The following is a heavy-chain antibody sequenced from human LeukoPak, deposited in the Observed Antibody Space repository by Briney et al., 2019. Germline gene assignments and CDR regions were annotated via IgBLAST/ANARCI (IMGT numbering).Heavy chain of an antibody. Sequence: KPSETLSLTCTVSGGSISSYYWSWIRQPAGKGLEWIGRIYTSGSTNYNPSLERRVTMSVDTSKNHFSLRLSSVTAADTAVYYCARYGNYYYYYMDVWGKGTTVTVSS. CDR1: GGSISSYY. V-gene: IGHV4-4*07. D-gene: IGHD1-26*01. CDR3: ARYGNYYYYYMDV. J-gene: IGHJ6*03. CDR2: IYTSGST.